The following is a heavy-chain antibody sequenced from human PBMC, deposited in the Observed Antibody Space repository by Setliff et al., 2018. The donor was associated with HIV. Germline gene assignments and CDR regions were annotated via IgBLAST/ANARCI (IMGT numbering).Heavy chain of an antibody. J-gene: IGHJ3*02. Sequence: SETLSLTCTVSGASVSSGGYYWTWIRQPPGKGLEWIGEITHSGSTNYNPSLETRVTISVDTSKNQFSLKLSSVTAADTAVYYCARDGYRDTLNDAFDIWGQGTMVTVSS. CDR1: GASVSSGGYY. CDR3: ARDGYRDTLNDAFDI. CDR2: ITHSGST. D-gene: IGHD6-13*01. V-gene: IGHV4-61*08.